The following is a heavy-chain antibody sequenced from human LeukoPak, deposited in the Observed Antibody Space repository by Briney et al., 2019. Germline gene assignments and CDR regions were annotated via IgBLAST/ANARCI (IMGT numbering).Heavy chain of an antibody. CDR1: GGSFSGYY. V-gene: IGHV4-59*01. CDR3: ARQIRGYCSSTRCRRDWFDP. D-gene: IGHD2-2*01. CDR2: IYYSGSI. J-gene: IGHJ5*02. Sequence: SETLSLTCAVYGGSFSGYYWSWIRQPPGKGLEWIGYIYYSGSINYNPALKSRVIISVDTSKNQFSLKLSSVTAADTAVYYCARQIRGYCSSTRCRRDWFDPWGQGTLVTVSS.